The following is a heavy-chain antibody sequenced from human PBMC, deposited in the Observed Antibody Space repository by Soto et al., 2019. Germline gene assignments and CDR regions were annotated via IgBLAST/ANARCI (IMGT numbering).Heavy chain of an antibody. CDR3: ARHSMAGWFDP. V-gene: IGHV4-61*05. CDR1: GGSISSSSYY. J-gene: IGHJ5*02. CDR2: IYYSGST. Sequence: SETLSLTCTVSGGSISSSSYYWGWIRQPPGKGLEWIGYIYYSGSTNYNPSLKSRVTISVDTSKNQFSLKLSSVTAADTAVYYCARHSMAGWFDPWGQGTLVTVSS.